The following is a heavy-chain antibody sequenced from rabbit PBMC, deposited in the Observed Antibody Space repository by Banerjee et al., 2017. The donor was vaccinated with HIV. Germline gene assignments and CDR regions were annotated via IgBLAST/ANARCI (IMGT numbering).Heavy chain of an antibody. CDR3: ARASYASSSGYLNL. V-gene: IGHV1S40*01. CDR2: IYAGSSGST. J-gene: IGHJ4*01. CDR1: GFSFSSYYY. D-gene: IGHD1-1*01. Sequence: QSLEESGGDLVKPGASLTLTCTASGFSFSSYYYMCWVRQAPGKGLEWIACIYAGSSGSTYYASWAKGRFTISKTSSTTVTLQMTSLTAADTATYFCARASYASSSGYLNLWGPGTLVTVS.